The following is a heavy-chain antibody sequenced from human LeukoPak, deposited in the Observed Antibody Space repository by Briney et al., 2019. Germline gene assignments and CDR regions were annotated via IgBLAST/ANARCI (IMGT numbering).Heavy chain of an antibody. D-gene: IGHD1-26*01. Sequence: VASVKVSCKASGYTFTGYYMHWVRQAPGQGLEWMGWINPNSGGTNYAQKFQGRVTMTRDTSISTAYMELSRLRSDDTAVYYCARDQSRWWGLGAFDIWGQGTMVTVSS. V-gene: IGHV1-2*02. CDR1: GYTFTGYY. CDR3: ARDQSRWWGLGAFDI. J-gene: IGHJ3*02. CDR2: INPNSGGT.